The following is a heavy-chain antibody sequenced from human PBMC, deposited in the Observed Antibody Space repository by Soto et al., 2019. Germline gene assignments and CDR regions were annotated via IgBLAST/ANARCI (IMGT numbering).Heavy chain of an antibody. V-gene: IGHV1-69*02. J-gene: IGHJ6*02. Sequence: ASVKVSCKASGGTFSSYTISWVRQAPGQGLEWMGRIIPILGIANYAQKFQGRVTITADKSTSTAYLQWSSLKASDTAMYYCERLRFGDPYYYGLDVWGQGTTVTVSS. CDR1: GGTFSSYT. CDR2: IIPILGIA. D-gene: IGHD3-10*01. CDR3: ERLRFGDPYYYGLDV.